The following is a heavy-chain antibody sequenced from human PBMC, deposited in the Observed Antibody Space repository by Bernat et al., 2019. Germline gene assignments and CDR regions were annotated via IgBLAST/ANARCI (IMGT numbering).Heavy chain of an antibody. V-gene: IGHV3-30-3*01. J-gene: IGHJ4*02. CDR2: ISYDGSNK. CDR1: GFTFSSYA. D-gene: IGHD2-2*03. CDR3: ARFYGFEGLDY. Sequence: QVQLVESGGGVVQPGRSLRLSCAASGFTFSSYAMHWVRQAPGKGLEWVAVISYDGSNKYYADSVKGRFTISRDNSKNTLYLQMNSLRAEDTAVYYCARFYGFEGLDYWGQGTLVTVSS.